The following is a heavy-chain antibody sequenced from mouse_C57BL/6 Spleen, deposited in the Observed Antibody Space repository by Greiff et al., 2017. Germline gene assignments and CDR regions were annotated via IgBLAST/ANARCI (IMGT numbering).Heavy chain of an antibody. CDR1: GYSFTDYN. D-gene: IGHD2-14*01. CDR3: TRHTMGYGDAMDY. CDR2: VNPNSGTT. J-gene: IGHJ4*01. V-gene: IGHV1-39*01. Sequence: EVQLQQSGPELVKPGASVKISCKASGYSFTDYNMNWVKQSNGKSLEWIGVVNPNSGTTSYNQKFKGKATLTVDQSSSTAYMQLNSLTSEDSAVYYCTRHTMGYGDAMDYWGQGTSVTVSS.